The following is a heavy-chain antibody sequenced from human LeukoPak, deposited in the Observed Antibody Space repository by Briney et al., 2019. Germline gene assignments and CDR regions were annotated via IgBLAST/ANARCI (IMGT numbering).Heavy chain of an antibody. CDR2: ISAYNGNT. CDR3: ARDPSLYSSSWYYWFDP. J-gene: IGHJ5*02. CDR1: GYTFTSYG. D-gene: IGHD6-13*01. Sequence: GASVKVSCKASGYTFTSYGISWVRQAPGQGLEWMGWISAYNGNTNYAQKLQGRVTMTTDTSTSTAYMELRSLRSDDTAVYYCARDPSLYSSSWYYWFDPWGQGTLVTVSS. V-gene: IGHV1-18*01.